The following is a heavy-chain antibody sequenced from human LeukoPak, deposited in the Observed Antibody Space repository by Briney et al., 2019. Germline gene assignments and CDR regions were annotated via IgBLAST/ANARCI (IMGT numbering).Heavy chain of an antibody. V-gene: IGHV1-2*02. CDR2: INPNSGGT. Sequence: EPSVDVSCKASGYTFTGYYMHWVRQAPGQGLEWMGWINPNSGGTNYAQKFQGRVTMTRDTSISTAYMELSRLRSDDTAVYYCAREDYYGGNSGLPDYWGQGTLVTVSS. CDR3: AREDYYGGNSGLPDY. J-gene: IGHJ4*02. D-gene: IGHD4-23*01. CDR1: GYTFTGYY.